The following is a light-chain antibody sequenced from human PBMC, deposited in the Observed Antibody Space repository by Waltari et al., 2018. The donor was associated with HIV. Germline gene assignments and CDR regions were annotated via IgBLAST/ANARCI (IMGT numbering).Light chain of an antibody. J-gene: IGKJ4*01. CDR3: QQHNNWPLT. V-gene: IGKV3-15*01. Sequence: EIVMTQSPATLSVSLGEGATLSCRASQSVSSNLAWYQKRPGQTPRLLIFSTSTRATGVPARFSGSGSGTEFTLTISSLQSEDFAVYFCQQHNNWPLTFGGGTKVEIK. CDR1: QSVSSN. CDR2: STS.